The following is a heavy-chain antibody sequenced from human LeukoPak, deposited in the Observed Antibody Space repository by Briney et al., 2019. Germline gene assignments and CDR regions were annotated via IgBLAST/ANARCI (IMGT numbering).Heavy chain of an antibody. V-gene: IGHV1-18*01. CDR3: ARDGYYYGSGSYYNVGY. CDR1: GYTFTSYG. Sequence: ASVKVSCKASGYTFTSYGISWVRQAPGQGLEWMGWISAYNGNTNYAQKLQGRVTMTTDKSTSTAYMELRSLRSDDTAVYYCARDGYYYGSGSYYNVGYWGQETLVTVSS. D-gene: IGHD3-10*01. CDR2: ISAYNGNT. J-gene: IGHJ4*02.